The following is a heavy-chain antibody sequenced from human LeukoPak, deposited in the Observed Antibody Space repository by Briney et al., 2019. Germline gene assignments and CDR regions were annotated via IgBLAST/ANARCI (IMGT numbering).Heavy chain of an antibody. Sequence: GGSLRLSCAASGFTFSSYWMSWVRQAPGKGLEWVANIKQDGSGKYYVDSVKGRFTISRDNAKNSLYLQMNSLRAEDTAVYYCASRYCSSTSCYFDYWGQGTLVTVSS. CDR1: GFTFSSYW. D-gene: IGHD2-2*01. CDR3: ASRYCSSTSCYFDY. V-gene: IGHV3-7*01. CDR2: IKQDGSGK. J-gene: IGHJ4*02.